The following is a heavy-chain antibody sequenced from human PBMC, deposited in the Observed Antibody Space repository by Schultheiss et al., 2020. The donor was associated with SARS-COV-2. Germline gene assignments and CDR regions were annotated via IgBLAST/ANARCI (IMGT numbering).Heavy chain of an antibody. CDR2: IYYSGST. J-gene: IGHJ6*03. D-gene: IGHD6-13*01. V-gene: IGHV4-59*12. CDR3: ARDRGGAAAGLPAFDYYYYYMDV. CDR1: GGSFSGYY. Sequence: SETLSLTCAVYGGSFSGYYWSWIRQPPGKGLEWIGYIYYSGSTNYNPSLKSRVTISVDTSKNQFSLKLSSVTAADTAVYYCARDRGGAAAGLPAFDYYYYYMDVWGKGTTVTVSS.